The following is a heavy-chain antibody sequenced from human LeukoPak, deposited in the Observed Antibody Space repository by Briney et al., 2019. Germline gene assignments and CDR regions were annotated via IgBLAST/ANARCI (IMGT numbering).Heavy chain of an antibody. CDR3: AKKSSSIAVAGTLGGLFD. D-gene: IGHD6-19*01. CDR1: GFPFSSYS. V-gene: IGHV3-23*01. CDR2: ISGSAGST. Sequence: GGSLRLSCAASGFPFSSYSMNWVRQAPGKGLEWVSTISGSAGSTYYADSVKGRFTISRDNSKNTLYLQMNSLRAEDTAVYYCAKKSSSIAVAGTLGGLFDWGQGTLVTVSS. J-gene: IGHJ4*02.